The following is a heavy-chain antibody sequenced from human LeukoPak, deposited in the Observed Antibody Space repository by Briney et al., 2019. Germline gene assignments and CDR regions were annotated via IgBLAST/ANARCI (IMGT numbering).Heavy chain of an antibody. J-gene: IGHJ6*03. D-gene: IGHD6-6*01. CDR3: ARDSPSRDSSDYMDV. V-gene: IGHV3-30*01. Sequence: GGSLRLSCAASGFTFSSHAMHWVRQAPGEGLEWVAVISYDGTNKHYADSVKGRFTISRDNSKNTLYLQMNSLRAEDTAVYYCARDSPSRDSSDYMDVWGKGTTVTVSS. CDR2: ISYDGTNK. CDR1: GFTFSSHA.